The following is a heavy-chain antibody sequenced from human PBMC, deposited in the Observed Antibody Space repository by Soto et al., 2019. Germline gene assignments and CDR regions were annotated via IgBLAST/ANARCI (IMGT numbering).Heavy chain of an antibody. Sequence: GVSLRISCKGSGYSFTSYWIGWVRKMPGKGLEWMGIIYPGDSDTRYSPSFQGQVTISADKSISTAYLQWSSLKASDTAMYYCARLSAGDGYNLGDFDYWGQGTLVTVSS. J-gene: IGHJ4*02. D-gene: IGHD5-12*01. V-gene: IGHV5-51*01. CDR2: IYPGDSDT. CDR1: GYSFTSYW. CDR3: ARLSAGDGYNLGDFDY.